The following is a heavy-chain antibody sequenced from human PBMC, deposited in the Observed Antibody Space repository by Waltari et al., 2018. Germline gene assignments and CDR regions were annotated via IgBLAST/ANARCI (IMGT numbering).Heavy chain of an antibody. CDR2: ISSDGGTK. V-gene: IGHV3-30*04. CDR3: ARDRQCASASSPESTH. D-gene: IGHD6-6*01. J-gene: IGHJ4*02. Sequence: QVHLVESGGGVGGPGMSLRLSCTASGFTFIKYAMHWVRQAPGKGLEWLTLISSDGGTKYYADSVTGRFTVSRAKSSTTLHLQMTILTSENAGLYFCARDRQCASASSPESTHWGQGTLVPVSS. CDR1: GFTFIKYA.